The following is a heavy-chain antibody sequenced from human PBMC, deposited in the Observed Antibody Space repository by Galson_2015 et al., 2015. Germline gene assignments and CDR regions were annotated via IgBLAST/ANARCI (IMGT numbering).Heavy chain of an antibody. D-gene: IGHD6-19*01. Sequence: PALVKPTQTLTLTCTFSGFSLSTSGVGVGWIRQPPGKALEWLALIYWDDDKRYSPSLKSRLTITKDTSKNQVVLTMTNMDPVDTATYYCAHRRRGSGWYRGAFHPWYFELWGRGTLVTVSS. J-gene: IGHJ2*01. CDR2: IYWDDDK. V-gene: IGHV2-5*02. CDR1: GFSLSTSGVG. CDR3: AHRRRGSGWYRGAFHPWYFEL.